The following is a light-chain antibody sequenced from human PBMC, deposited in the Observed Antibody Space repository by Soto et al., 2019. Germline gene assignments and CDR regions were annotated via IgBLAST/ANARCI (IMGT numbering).Light chain of an antibody. Sequence: QAVVTQPPSVSGAPGQRVTISCTGNSSNIGTTYHVHWYRHLPGAAPKLLIYDNTYRPSGVPDRFSGSKSGTSASLAITGLQAEDEAYYYCQSFDSSLSASIFGGGTKVTVL. V-gene: IGLV1-40*01. J-gene: IGLJ2*01. CDR1: SSNIGTTYH. CDR3: QSFDSSLSASI. CDR2: DNT.